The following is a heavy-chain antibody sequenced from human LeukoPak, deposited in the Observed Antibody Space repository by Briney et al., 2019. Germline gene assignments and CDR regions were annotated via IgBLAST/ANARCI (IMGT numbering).Heavy chain of an antibody. CDR1: GFTFSSYAM. D-gene: IGHD3-22*01. CDR2: MYLSGTT. CDR3: AGLVGRYSSGLYYYYFDY. J-gene: IGHJ4*02. V-gene: IGHV4-4*02. Sequence: AGGSLRLSCAASGFTFSSYAMSWVRQPPGKGLEWIGEMYLSGTTHSNPSVKSRVTISIDKSKNQFFLNLSSVTAADTAVYYCAGLVGRYSSGLYYYYFDYWGQGTLVTVSS.